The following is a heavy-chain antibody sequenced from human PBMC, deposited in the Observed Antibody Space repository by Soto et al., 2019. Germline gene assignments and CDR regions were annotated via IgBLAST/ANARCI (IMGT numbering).Heavy chain of an antibody. J-gene: IGHJ6*03. CDR1: GFTFSSYG. CDR2: ISYDGSNK. V-gene: IGHV3-30*18. Sequence: HPGGSLRLSCAASGFTFSSYGMHWVRQAPGKGLEWVAVISYDGSNKYYADSVKGRFTMSRDNSKNTLYLQMNSLRAEDTAVYYCAKCISPYYYYYMDVWGKGTTVTVSS. D-gene: IGHD2-8*01. CDR3: AKCISPYYYYYMDV.